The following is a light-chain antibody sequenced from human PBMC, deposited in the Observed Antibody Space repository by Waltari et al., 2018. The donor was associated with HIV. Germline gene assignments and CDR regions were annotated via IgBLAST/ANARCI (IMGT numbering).Light chain of an antibody. CDR2: SVS. V-gene: IGLV2-14*03. CDR3: SSYTSSRSYV. CDR1: SSDVGGYNY. J-gene: IGLJ1*01. Sequence: QSALTQPASVSGSPGQSITISCTGTSSDVGGYNYVSWYQQNPGKAPKLMIYSVSNRPSGVSNRFSGSKSGNMASLTISGLQAEDEADYYCSSYTSSRSYVFGTGTKVTVL.